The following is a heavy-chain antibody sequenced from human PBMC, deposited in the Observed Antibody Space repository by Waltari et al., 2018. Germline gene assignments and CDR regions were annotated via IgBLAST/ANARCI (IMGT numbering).Heavy chain of an antibody. CDR2: MNPNSGNT. Sequence: QVQLVQSGAEVQKPWASVKVSCKACGYPFTSYEINWGRKATGQGLEWMGWMNPNSGNTGYAQKFRGRVTMTRNTSVSTAYMELSSLRSEDTAVYYCARGDFLYYNDAFDIWGQGTMVTVSS. CDR3: ARGDFLYYNDAFDI. D-gene: IGHD3-10*01. V-gene: IGHV1-8*02. J-gene: IGHJ3*02. CDR1: GYPFTSYE.